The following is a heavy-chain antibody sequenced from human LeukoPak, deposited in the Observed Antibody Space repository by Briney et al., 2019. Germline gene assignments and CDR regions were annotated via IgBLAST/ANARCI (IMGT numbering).Heavy chain of an antibody. J-gene: IGHJ4*02. Sequence: ASVNVSCKASGYTFTGYFMHWLRQAPGQGLEWVGWISPNSGGTNYARNFQGRVTMTRDTSISTAYMELSRLRSDDTAVYYCARGYDSSGYRYYFDYWGQGTLVTVSS. D-gene: IGHD3-22*01. CDR2: ISPNSGGT. CDR3: ARGYDSSGYRYYFDY. V-gene: IGHV1-2*02. CDR1: GYTFTGYF.